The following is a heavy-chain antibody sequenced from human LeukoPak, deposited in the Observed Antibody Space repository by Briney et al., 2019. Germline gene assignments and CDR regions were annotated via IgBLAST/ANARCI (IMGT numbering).Heavy chain of an antibody. CDR1: GDSISSSRYY. J-gene: IGHJ4*02. Sequence: PSETLSLTCSVSGDSISSSRYYWGWIRQPPGKGLEWIGSIYYDGSTYYNASLESRVTISVDTSKNQVSLKLSSVTATDTAVYYCARHRIGRGWWWGQGTLVTVSS. CDR2: IYYDGST. D-gene: IGHD6-19*01. CDR3: ARHRIGRGWW. V-gene: IGHV4-39*01.